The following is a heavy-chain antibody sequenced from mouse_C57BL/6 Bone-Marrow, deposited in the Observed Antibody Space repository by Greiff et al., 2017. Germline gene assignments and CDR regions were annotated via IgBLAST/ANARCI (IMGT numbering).Heavy chain of an antibody. V-gene: IGHV1-82*01. J-gene: IGHJ3*01. CDR2: IYPGDGDT. D-gene: IGHD2-10*02. CDR3: ARERVWSFAY. CDR1: GYAFSSSW. Sequence: VQLQQSGPELVKPGASVKISCKASGYAFSSSWMNWVKQRPGKGLEWIGRIYPGDGDTNYNGKFKGKATLTADKSSSTAYMQLSSLTSEDSAVYFCARERVWSFAYWGQGTLVTVSA.